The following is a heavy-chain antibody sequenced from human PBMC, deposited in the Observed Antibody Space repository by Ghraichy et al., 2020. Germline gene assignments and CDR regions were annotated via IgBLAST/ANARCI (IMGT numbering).Heavy chain of an antibody. J-gene: IGHJ4*02. V-gene: IGHV4-34*01. CDR2: INHSGST. CDR1: GGSFSGYY. D-gene: IGHD1-26*01. Sequence: ETLSLTCAVYGGSFSGYYWSWIRQPPGKGLEWIGEINHSGSTNYNPSLKSRVTISVDTSKNQFSLKLSSVTAADTAVYYCARGGGSYPIDHYYFDYWGQGTLVTVSS. CDR3: ARGGGSYPIDHYYFDY.